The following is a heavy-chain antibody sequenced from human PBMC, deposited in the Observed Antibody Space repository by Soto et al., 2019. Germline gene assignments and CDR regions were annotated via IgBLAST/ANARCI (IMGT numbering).Heavy chain of an antibody. Sequence: PSETLSLTCAVSGDFISSGYYWGWFRQTPGKGLEWIGSIYHSGTTYYSPSFQSRVNISIDKSKNHFSLQLSSLTAADTAVYHCARSLLTSSWFAGFWGQGTRVTVSS. CDR2: IYHSGTT. CDR3: ARSLLTSSWFAGF. CDR1: GDFISSGYY. J-gene: IGHJ4*02. V-gene: IGHV4-38-2*01. D-gene: IGHD3-10*01.